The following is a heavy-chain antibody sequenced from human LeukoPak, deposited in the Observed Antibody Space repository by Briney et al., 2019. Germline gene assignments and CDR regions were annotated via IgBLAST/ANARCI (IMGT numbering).Heavy chain of an antibody. CDR3: VIHYRPAAAAGGFDS. J-gene: IGHJ4*02. CDR1: GDSITSSY. Sequence: SETLSLTCSVSGDSITSSYWSWIRQPPGTGLEWVGYIHYSGRTNYNPSLKSRATISVDTSQSQFSLKLTSVTAEDTAVYYCVIHYRPAAAAGGFDSRGQGTLVTVSS. D-gene: IGHD6-13*01. V-gene: IGHV4-59*08. CDR2: IHYSGRT.